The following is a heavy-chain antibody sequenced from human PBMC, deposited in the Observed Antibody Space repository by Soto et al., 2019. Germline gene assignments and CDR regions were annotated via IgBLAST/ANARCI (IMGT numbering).Heavy chain of an antibody. CDR2: ISSSSIYI. Sequence: EVQLVESGGGLVKPGGSLRVSCAASGFTFSNYTMNWVRQAPGKGLEWVSAISSSSIYIYYADSVKGRFTISRDNARQSLYLQQNSLGAEDTAVYYCARANYDFWSGYSNYYGMDVWGQGTTVTVSS. CDR1: GFTFSNYT. J-gene: IGHJ6*02. D-gene: IGHD3-3*01. CDR3: ARANYDFWSGYSNYYGMDV. V-gene: IGHV3-21*01.